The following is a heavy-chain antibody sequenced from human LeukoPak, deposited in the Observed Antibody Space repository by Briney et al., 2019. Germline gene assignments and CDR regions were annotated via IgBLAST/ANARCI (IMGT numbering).Heavy chain of an antibody. CDR3: ARGPRITMVRGVNY. Sequence: GRSLRLSCAASGFTFSSYAMHWVRQAPGKGLEWVAVISYDGSNKYYADSVKSRFTISRDNSKNTLYLQMNSLRAEDTAVYYCARGPRITMVRGVNYWGQGTLVTVSS. D-gene: IGHD3-10*01. CDR2: ISYDGSNK. CDR1: GFTFSSYA. J-gene: IGHJ4*02. V-gene: IGHV3-30-3*01.